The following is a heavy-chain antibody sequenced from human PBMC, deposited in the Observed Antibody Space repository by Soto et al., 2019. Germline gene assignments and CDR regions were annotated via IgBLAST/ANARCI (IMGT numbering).Heavy chain of an antibody. V-gene: IGHV3-23*01. CDR1: GFTFSSYA. J-gene: IGHJ3*02. CDR2: ISGSGGST. Sequence: GGSLRLSCAASGFTFSSYAMSWVRQAPGKGLEWVSAISGSGGSTYYADSVKGRFTISRDNSKNTLYLQMNSLRAEDTAVYYCAKTTYYYDSSGYYPSGAFDIWGQGAMVTVSS. CDR3: AKTTYYYDSSGYYPSGAFDI. D-gene: IGHD3-22*01.